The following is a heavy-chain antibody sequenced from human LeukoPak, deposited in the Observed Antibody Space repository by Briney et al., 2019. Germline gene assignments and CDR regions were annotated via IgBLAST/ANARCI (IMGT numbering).Heavy chain of an antibody. J-gene: IGHJ4*02. CDR1: GFAFSSYA. V-gene: IGHV3-30-3*01. Sequence: GGSLRLSCAASGFAFSSYAMHWVRQAPGKGLEWVAVISYDGSNKYYADSVKGRFTISRDNSKNTLYLQMNSLRAEDTAVYYCARLLSGNWGQGTLVTVSS. D-gene: IGHD2-15*01. CDR2: ISYDGSNK. CDR3: ARLLSGN.